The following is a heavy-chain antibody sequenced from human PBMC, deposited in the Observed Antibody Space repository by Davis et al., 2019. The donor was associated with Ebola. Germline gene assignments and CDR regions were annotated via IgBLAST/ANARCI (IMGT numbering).Heavy chain of an antibody. J-gene: IGHJ5*02. D-gene: IGHD6-19*01. CDR1: GFTFGSYW. Sequence: PGGSLRLSCVDSGFTFGSYWMHWVRQGPGKGLVWVSRITSDGNTAYADSVKGRFTISRDNSEQSLFLQMTGLRLEDTALYFCVKEGSRVAVAATRWFDPWGQGTLVTVSS. V-gene: IGHV3-74*01. CDR2: ITSDGNT. CDR3: VKEGSRVAVAATRWFDP.